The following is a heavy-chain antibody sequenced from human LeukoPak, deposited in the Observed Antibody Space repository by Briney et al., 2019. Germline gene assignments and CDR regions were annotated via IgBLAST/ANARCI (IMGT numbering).Heavy chain of an antibody. CDR1: GFTFSNAW. Sequence: PGGSLRLSCAASGFTFSNAWMSWVRQAPGKGLEWVGRIKSKTDGGTTDYAAPVKGRFTISRDVSKNTLYLQMNSLKTEDTAVYYCTTDYYSGYDFDYWGQGTLVTVSS. CDR3: TTDYYSGYDFDY. J-gene: IGHJ4*02. V-gene: IGHV3-15*01. D-gene: IGHD5-12*01. CDR2: IKSKTDGGTT.